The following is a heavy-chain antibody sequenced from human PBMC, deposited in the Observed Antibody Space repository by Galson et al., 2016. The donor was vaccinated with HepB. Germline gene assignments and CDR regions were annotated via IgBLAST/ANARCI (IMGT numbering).Heavy chain of an antibody. V-gene: IGHV3-7*01. CDR3: VRDNGRKAPGY. J-gene: IGHJ4*02. CDR2: INEDGSKK. CDR1: GFSFGAYW. Sequence: SLRLSCAASGFSFGAYWMSWVRQAPGKGLDWVANINEDGSKKFYADSVKGRFTISRDNVKDSLYLQMNSLGAEDTAVYYCVRDNGRKAPGYWGQGTLVTVSS. D-gene: IGHD2-8*01.